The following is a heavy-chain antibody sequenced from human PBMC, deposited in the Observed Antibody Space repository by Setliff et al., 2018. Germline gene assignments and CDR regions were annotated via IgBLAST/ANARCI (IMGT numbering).Heavy chain of an antibody. CDR2: IYWNDDK. CDR1: GFSLSTSGVG. J-gene: IGHJ1*01. V-gene: IGHV2-5*01. CDR3: AHKYGDYVRYFQH. D-gene: IGHD4-17*01. Sequence: SGPTLVNPTQTLTLTCTFSGFSLSTSGVGVGWIRQPPGKALEWLALIYWNDDKRYSPSLKSRLTITKDTSKNQVVLTMINMDPVDTATYYCAHKYGDYVRYFQHWGQGTLVTVSS.